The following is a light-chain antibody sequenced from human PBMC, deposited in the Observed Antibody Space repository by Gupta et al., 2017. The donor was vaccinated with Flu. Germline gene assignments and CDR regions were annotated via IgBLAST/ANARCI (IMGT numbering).Light chain of an antibody. Sequence: SSALTQDPAVSVALGQTVRITFQGDSLRSYYAGWYQQKPGQAPVLVIYGKNNRPSGIPDRFSGSSSGTTASLTITGAQAEEEADYYCNSRDTSGNHLVFGGGTKLTVL. J-gene: IGLJ3*02. CDR2: GKN. CDR1: SLRSYY. V-gene: IGLV3-19*01. CDR3: NSRDTSGNHLV.